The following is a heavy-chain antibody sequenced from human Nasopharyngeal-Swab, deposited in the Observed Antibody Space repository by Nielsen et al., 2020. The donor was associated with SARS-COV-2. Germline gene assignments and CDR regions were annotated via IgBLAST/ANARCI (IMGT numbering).Heavy chain of an antibody. CDR3: TRDREGVYCSSTSCYSYYYGMDV. CDR2: IRSKAYGGTT. CDR1: GFTFGDYA. D-gene: IGHD2-2*01. V-gene: IGHV3-49*03. J-gene: IGHJ6*02. Sequence: PGGSLRLSCTASGFTFGDYAMSWFRQAPGKGLEWVGFIRSKAYGGTTEYAASVKGRFTISRDDSKSIAYLQMNSLKTEDTAVYYCTRDREGVYCSSTSCYSYYYGMDVWGQGTTVTVSS.